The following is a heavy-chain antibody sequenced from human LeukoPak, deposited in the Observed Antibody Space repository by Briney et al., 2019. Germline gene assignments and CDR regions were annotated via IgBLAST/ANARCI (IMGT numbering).Heavy chain of an antibody. CDR3: AKDPQLERRLSYFDY. J-gene: IGHJ4*02. CDR1: GFTFSTCD. CDR2: IRYDGSNK. Sequence: PGGSLRLSCAASGFTFSTCDMHWVRQAPGKGLEWVAFIRYDGSNKYYADSVKGRFTISGDNSKNTLYLQMNSLRAEDTAVYYCAKDPQLERRLSYFDYWGQGTLVTVSS. D-gene: IGHD1-1*01. V-gene: IGHV3-30*02.